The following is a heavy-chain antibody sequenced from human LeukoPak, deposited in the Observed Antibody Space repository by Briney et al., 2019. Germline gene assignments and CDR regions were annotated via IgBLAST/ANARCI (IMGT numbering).Heavy chain of an antibody. D-gene: IGHD2-15*01. CDR1: GFTFNTYA. J-gene: IGHJ6*02. Sequence: PGRSLRLSCAASGFTFNTYAMHWVRQAPGKGLEWVAIIWYNGGDKYYADAVRGRFAISRDNSKDTLYLQMNSLRVEDTAMYYCGRVGCTGGNCKPYAYYATDVWGQGTTVTVSS. CDR3: GRVGCTGGNCKPYAYYATDV. V-gene: IGHV3-33*01. CDR2: IWYNGGDK.